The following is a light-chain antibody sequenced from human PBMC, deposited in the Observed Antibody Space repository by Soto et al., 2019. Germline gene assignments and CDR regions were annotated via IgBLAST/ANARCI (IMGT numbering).Light chain of an antibody. Sequence: EIVWTQSPGTLSLSPGVRATPACMASLSVNRKSFAWYQQEAGLAPRLLIYGASSRTTGMPDRLSGSGSGTEFPLSISRLEPEDFAVYSCQQYASCTPFTFGQGTQLEIK. V-gene: IGKV3-20*01. CDR2: GAS. CDR3: QQYASCTPFT. CDR1: LSVNRKS. J-gene: IGKJ2*01.